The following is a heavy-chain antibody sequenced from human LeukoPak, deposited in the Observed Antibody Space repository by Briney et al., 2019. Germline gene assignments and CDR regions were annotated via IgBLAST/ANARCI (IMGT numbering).Heavy chain of an antibody. J-gene: IGHJ4*02. V-gene: IGHV3-9*01. D-gene: IGHD6-19*01. CDR1: GFTFDDYA. CDR2: ISWNSGSI. Sequence: PGGSLRLSCAASGFTFDDYAMHWVRQAPGKGLEWVSGISWNSGSIAYAASVKGRFTISRDNAKNSLYLQMNSLTAGDTALYYCAKGRGSSGWYLLDYWGQGTLVTVSS. CDR3: AKGRGSSGWYLLDY.